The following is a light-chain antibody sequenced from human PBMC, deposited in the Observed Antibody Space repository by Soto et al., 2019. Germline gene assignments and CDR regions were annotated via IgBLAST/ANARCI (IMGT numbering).Light chain of an antibody. J-gene: IGLJ1*01. CDR1: SSDVGGYSY. Sequence: QSALTQPPSASGSPGQSVAVSCTGTSSDVGGYSYVSWYQQHPGKAPKLMIYEVNKRPSGVPDRFSGSKSGNTASLTVSGLQAEDEADYYCSSYAGSSNVFXTGTKLTVL. CDR3: SSYAGSSNV. CDR2: EVN. V-gene: IGLV2-8*01.